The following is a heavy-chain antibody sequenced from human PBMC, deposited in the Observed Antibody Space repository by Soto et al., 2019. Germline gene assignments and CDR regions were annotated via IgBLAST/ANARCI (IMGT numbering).Heavy chain of an antibody. J-gene: IGHJ6*03. CDR2: INHSGST. D-gene: IGHD3-22*01. V-gene: IGHV4-34*01. CDR1: GGSFSGYY. CDR3: KWLSRNYYYMDV. Sequence: QVQLRQWGAGLLKPSETLSLTCAVYGGSFSGYYRSWIRQPPGKGLEWIGEINHSGSTNYNPSLKSRVTISVDTSKNQFSLKLSSVTAADTAVYYCKWLSRNYYYMDVWGKGTTVTVSS.